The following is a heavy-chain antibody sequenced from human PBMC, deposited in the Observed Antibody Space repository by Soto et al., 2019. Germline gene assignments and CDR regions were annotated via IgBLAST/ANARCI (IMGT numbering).Heavy chain of an antibody. CDR1: GGSISSGGYY. D-gene: IGHD5-12*01. Sequence: QVQLQESGPGLVKPSQTLSLTCTVSGGSISSGGYYWSWIRQHPGKGLEWIGYIYYSGSTYYNPSPRSRVTNSVDTSKNQSSLKLSSVTAADTAVYYCARDRDGYNELFDYWGQGTLVTVSS. V-gene: IGHV4-31*03. CDR3: ARDRDGYNELFDY. J-gene: IGHJ4*02. CDR2: IYYSGST.